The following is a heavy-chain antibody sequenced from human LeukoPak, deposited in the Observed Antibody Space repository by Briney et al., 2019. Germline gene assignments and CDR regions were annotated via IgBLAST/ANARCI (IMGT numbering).Heavy chain of an antibody. J-gene: IGHJ4*02. CDR1: GVSIISYY. D-gene: IGHD3-22*01. CDR3: ARGYYYDYSGPDFDY. V-gene: IGHV4-59*01. Sequence: SETLSLTCSVSGVSIISYYWSWIRQPPGKGLEWIGYIYYTGSTNSNPSLKSRVTISVDTSKNQFSLRLTSVTAADTAVYYCARGYYYDYSGPDFDYWGQGTLVTVSS. CDR2: IYYTGST.